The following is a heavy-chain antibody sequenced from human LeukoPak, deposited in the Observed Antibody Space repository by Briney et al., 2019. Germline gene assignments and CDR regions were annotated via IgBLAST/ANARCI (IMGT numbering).Heavy chain of an antibody. CDR2: INPDGSQK. J-gene: IGHJ4*02. Sequence: GGSLTLSCEASGFTFSGNGMSWVRQAPGKGLEWVASINPDGSQKLYVDSVKGRFTISRDNTKGSLYLQMNSLGAEDTAMYYCAKLLGTATTYDSWGQGTRVTVSS. V-gene: IGHV3-7*01. D-gene: IGHD5-24*01. CDR1: GFTFSGNG. CDR3: AKLLGTATTYDS.